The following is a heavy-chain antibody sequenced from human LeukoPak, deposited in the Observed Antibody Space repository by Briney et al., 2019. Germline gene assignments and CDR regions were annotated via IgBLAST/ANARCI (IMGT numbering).Heavy chain of an antibody. Sequence: ASVKVSCKASGYTFTGYYMHWVRQAPGQGLEWMGWINPNSGGTNYAQKFQGRVTMTRDTSISTAYMELSRLRSDDTAVYYCARVKSGSGTYYKHWSLYYYAMDVWGQGTTVTVSS. J-gene: IGHJ6*02. V-gene: IGHV1-2*02. D-gene: IGHD3-10*01. CDR3: ARVKSGSGTYYKHWSLYYYAMDV. CDR2: INPNSGGT. CDR1: GYTFTGYY.